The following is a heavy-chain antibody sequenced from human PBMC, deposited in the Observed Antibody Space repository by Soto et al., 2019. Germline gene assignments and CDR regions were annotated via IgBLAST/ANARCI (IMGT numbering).Heavy chain of an antibody. D-gene: IGHD3-3*01. Sequence: SESLSLTWTVSGGSISSSGYYWSWIRQHPGKGLEWIGYSYYSGSTYYNPSLKSRVTMSGDTAKNQFSRKLSSVTAAATAVYYCARARGLYAFWSVDLYYYHGMDVWGQGTTVTVSS. J-gene: IGHJ6*02. CDR1: GGSISSSGYY. CDR2: SYYSGST. CDR3: ARARGLYAFWSVDLYYYHGMDV. V-gene: IGHV4-31*02.